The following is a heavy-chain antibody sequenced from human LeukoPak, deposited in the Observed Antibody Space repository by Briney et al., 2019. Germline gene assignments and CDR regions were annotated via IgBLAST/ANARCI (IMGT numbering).Heavy chain of an antibody. D-gene: IGHD3-3*01. CDR2: IYYSGST. V-gene: IGHV4-39*01. CDR3: ARAITIFGVGPAYYFDY. Sequence: SETLSLTCTVSGDSISSSSYYWGWIRQPPGKGLEWIGSIYYSGSTYYNPSLKSRVTISVDTSKNQFSLKLSSVTAADTAVYYCARAITIFGVGPAYYFDYWGQGTLVTVSS. CDR1: GDSISSSSYY. J-gene: IGHJ4*02.